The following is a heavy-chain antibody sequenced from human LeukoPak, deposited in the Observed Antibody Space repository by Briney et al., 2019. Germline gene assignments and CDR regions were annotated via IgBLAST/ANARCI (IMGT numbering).Heavy chain of an antibody. CDR1: GFTFSSYS. J-gene: IGHJ3*02. Sequence: GGSLRLSCGASGFTFSSYSINWVRQAPGRGLEWVSSISSSSSVIFYSDSVKGRFTISRDNSKNTLYLQMNSLRAEDTAVYYCAKGRRIMTTLDAFDIWGQGTMVTVSS. V-gene: IGHV3-21*01. CDR3: AKGRRIMTTLDAFDI. CDR2: ISSSSSVI. D-gene: IGHD3-16*01.